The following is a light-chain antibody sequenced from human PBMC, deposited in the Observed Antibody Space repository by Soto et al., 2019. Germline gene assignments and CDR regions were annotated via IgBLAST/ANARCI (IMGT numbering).Light chain of an antibody. J-gene: IGLJ1*01. CDR1: SSDVGGYNF. Sequence: QSVLTQPASMSGSPGQSITISCTGTSSDVGGYNFVSWYQQHPGKAPKLMIYHVTNRPSGVSSRFSGSKSGNTASLTISGLQAEDEADYYCSSYTSNITPYVFGTGTKVTGL. CDR3: SSYTSNITPYV. V-gene: IGLV2-14*01. CDR2: HVT.